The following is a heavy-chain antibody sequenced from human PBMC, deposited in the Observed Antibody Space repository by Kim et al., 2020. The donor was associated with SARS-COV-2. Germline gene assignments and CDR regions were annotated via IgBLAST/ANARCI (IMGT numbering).Heavy chain of an antibody. D-gene: IGHD5-12*01. V-gene: IGHV3-30*04. Sequence: GGSLRLSCAASGFTFSSYAMHWVRQAPGKGLEWVAVISYDGSNKYYADSVKGRFTISRDNSKNTLYLQMNSLRAEDTAVYYCARGDIVATIGRDKYADYYYYYGMDV. J-gene: IGHJ6*01. CDR2: ISYDGSNK. CDR1: GFTFSSYA. CDR3: ARGDIVATIGRDKYADYYYYYGMDV.